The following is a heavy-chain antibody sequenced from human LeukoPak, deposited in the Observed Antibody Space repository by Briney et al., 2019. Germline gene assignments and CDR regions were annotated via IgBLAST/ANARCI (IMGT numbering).Heavy chain of an antibody. D-gene: IGHD4-11*01. CDR1: GGTFSSYA. J-gene: IGHJ4*02. V-gene: IGHV1-69*13. CDR3: ARLRSTTMAPLDY. Sequence: SVKVSCKASGGTFSSYAISWVRQAPGQGLEWMGGIIPIFGTANYAQKFQGRVTITADESTSTAYMELSSLRSEDTAVYYCARLRSTTMAPLDYWGQGTLVTVSS. CDR2: IIPIFGTA.